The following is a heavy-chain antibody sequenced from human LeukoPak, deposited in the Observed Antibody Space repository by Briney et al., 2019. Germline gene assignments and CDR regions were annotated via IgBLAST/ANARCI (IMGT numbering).Heavy chain of an antibody. J-gene: IGHJ4*02. D-gene: IGHD2-2*02. V-gene: IGHV1-69*04. CDR1: GGTFSSYA. Sequence: SVKVSCKASGGTFSSYAISWVRQAPGQGLEWMGRIIPILGIANYAQKFQGRVTITADKSTSTVYMELSSLRSEDTAVYYCARAPDCSSTSCYTYYFDYWGQGTLVTVSS. CDR2: IIPILGIA. CDR3: ARAPDCSSTSCYTYYFDY.